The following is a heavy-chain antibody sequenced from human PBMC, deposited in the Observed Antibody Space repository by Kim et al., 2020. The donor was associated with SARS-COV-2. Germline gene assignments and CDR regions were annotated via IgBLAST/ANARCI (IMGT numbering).Heavy chain of an antibody. J-gene: IGHJ4*02. V-gene: IGHV4-59*01. CDR2: IYYSGST. CDR3: ARGPNSSSWSTHFDY. Sequence: SETLSLTCTVSGGSISSYYWSWIRQPPGKGLEWNGYIYYSGSTNYNPSLKSRVTISVDTSKNQFSLKLSSVTAADTAVYYCARGPNSSSWSTHFDYWGQG. D-gene: IGHD6-13*01. CDR1: GGSISSYY.